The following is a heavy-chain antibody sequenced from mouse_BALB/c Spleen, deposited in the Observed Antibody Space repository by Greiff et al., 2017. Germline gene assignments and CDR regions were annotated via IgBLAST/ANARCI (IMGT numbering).Heavy chain of an antibody. J-gene: IGHJ3*01. Sequence: EVKLVESGGDLVKPGGSLKLSCAASGFTFSSYGMSWVRQTPDKRLEWVATISSGGSYTYYPDSVKGRFTISRDNAKNTLYLQMSSLKSEDTAMYYCARSTMITPAYWGQGTLVTVSA. V-gene: IGHV5-6*01. CDR3: ARSTMITPAY. CDR2: ISSGGSYT. CDR1: GFTFSSYG. D-gene: IGHD2-4*01.